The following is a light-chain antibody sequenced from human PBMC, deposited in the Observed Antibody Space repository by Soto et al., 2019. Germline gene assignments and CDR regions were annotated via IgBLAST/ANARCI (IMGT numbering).Light chain of an antibody. V-gene: IGLV2-14*01. Sequence: QSALTQPASVSGSPGQSITISCTGTSSDVGSYNYVSWYQQHPGKAPKLMIYDVSNRPSGVSNRFSGSKSANTASLTISGLQAEDEDDYYCSSYTGSSTYVVFGGGTKLTVL. CDR3: SSYTGSSTYVV. CDR1: SSDVGSYNY. CDR2: DVS. J-gene: IGLJ2*01.